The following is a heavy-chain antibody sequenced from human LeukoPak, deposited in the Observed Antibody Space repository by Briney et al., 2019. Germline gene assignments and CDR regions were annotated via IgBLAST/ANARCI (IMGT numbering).Heavy chain of an antibody. Sequence: SETLSLTCTVSGGSISSYYWSWIRQPPGKGLEWIWYIYYSGSTNYNPSLKSRVTISVDTSKNQFSLKLSSVTAADTAVYYCARVGSTSSLFDYWGQGTLVTVSS. D-gene: IGHD2-2*01. V-gene: IGHV4-59*01. CDR2: IYYSGST. CDR1: GGSISSYY. CDR3: ARVGSTSSLFDY. J-gene: IGHJ4*02.